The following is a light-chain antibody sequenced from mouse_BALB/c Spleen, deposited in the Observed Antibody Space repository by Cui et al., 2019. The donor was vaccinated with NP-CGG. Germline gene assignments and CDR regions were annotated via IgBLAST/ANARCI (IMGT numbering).Light chain of an antibody. V-gene: IGKV4-74*01. CDR1: SSVSSSY. Sequence: QIVLTHSPAIMSASLGERVTMTCTASSSVSSSYLHWYQQKPGSSPKLWIYSTSNLASGVPARFSGSGSGTSYSLTISSMEAEDAATYYCHQYHRSPLTFGAGTKLELK. J-gene: IGKJ5*01. CDR3: HQYHRSPLT. CDR2: STS.